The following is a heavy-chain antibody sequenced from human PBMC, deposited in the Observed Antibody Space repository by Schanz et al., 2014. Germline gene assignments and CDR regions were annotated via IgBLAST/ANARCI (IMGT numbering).Heavy chain of an antibody. Sequence: QVQLQQWGAGLLKPSETLSLTCAVYGGSFSGYYWSWIRQPPGKGLEWIAEINHGGSTNYNPSLKSRLTISVDTSKNQFSLKLRSVPAADTAVYYCAREEGWGIAAAGPKHYYYGMDVWGQGTTVIVSS. CDR1: GGSFSGYY. V-gene: IGHV4-34*01. CDR2: INHGGST. D-gene: IGHD6-13*01. J-gene: IGHJ6*02. CDR3: AREEGWGIAAAGPKHYYYGMDV.